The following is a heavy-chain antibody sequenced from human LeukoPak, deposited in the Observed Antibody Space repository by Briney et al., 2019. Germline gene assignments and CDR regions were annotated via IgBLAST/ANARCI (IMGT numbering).Heavy chain of an antibody. D-gene: IGHD2-2*01. CDR1: GCTFTSYG. V-gene: IGHV1-18*01. CDR3: ARDVGCSSTSCYPEHFDY. J-gene: IGHJ4*02. Sequence: ASVKVSCKASGCTFTSYGISWVRQAPGQGLEWMGWISAYNGNTNYAQKLQGRVTMTTDTSTSTAYMELRSLRSDDTAVYYCARDVGCSSTSCYPEHFDYWGQGTLVTVSS. CDR2: ISAYNGNT.